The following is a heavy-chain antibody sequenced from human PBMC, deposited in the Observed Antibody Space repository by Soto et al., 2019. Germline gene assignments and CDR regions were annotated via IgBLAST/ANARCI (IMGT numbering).Heavy chain of an antibody. CDR2: INPNGGST. CDR3: ARDLLSFVVETANPFDI. V-gene: IGHV1-46*03. Sequence: ASVKVSCKASGYTFTTYYIHWVRQAPGQGLEWMGIINPNGGSTTYAQKLQGRATMTRDTSTSTVYMELSSLRSEDTAVYYCARDLLSFVVETANPFDIWGQGTVVTVSS. D-gene: IGHD2-2*01. CDR1: GYTFTTYY. J-gene: IGHJ3*02.